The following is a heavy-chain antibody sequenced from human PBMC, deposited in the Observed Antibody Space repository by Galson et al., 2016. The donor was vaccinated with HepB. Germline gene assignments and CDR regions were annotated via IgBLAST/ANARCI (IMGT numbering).Heavy chain of an antibody. V-gene: IGHV4-39*01. CDR3: ARLKSGYHHGLDV. CDR2: TYYTGST. CDR1: GDSIRTSSYL. Sequence: TLSLTCSVSGDSIRTSSYLWVWIRQPPGRGLEWLTSTYYTGSTSYDPSLRSRITISVDTSNNQFSLKLSSVTAADTAVYYCARLKSGYHHGLDVWGKGTTVIVSS. J-gene: IGHJ6*04. D-gene: IGHD3-3*01.